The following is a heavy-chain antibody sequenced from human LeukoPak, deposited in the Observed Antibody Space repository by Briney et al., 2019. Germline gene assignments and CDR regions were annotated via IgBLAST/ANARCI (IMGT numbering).Heavy chain of an antibody. CDR1: GGSISSYY. J-gene: IGHJ5*02. V-gene: IGHV4-59*01. CDR3: ARGGYYGSGNDFRFDP. CDR2: IYYSGST. Sequence: SETLSLTCTVSGGSISSYYWSWIRQPPGKGLEWIGYIYYSGSTNFNPSLKSRVTISVETSKNQFSLKLKSVTAADTAVYYCARGGYYGSGNDFRFDPWGQGTLVTVSS. D-gene: IGHD3-10*01.